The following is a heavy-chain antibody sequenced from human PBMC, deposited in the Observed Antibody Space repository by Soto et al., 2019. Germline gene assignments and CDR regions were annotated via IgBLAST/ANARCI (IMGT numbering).Heavy chain of an antibody. CDR3: AKDSTAYSSSYDFDS. CDR1: GFSFNSYA. CDR2: ISGSGGST. V-gene: IGHV3-23*01. D-gene: IGHD6-6*01. Sequence: EVQLLESGGGLVQPGGSLRLSCAASGFSFNSYAMSWVRQAPGKGLEWVSGISGSGGSTYYANSVKGRFTISRDNSKNTLYLQMNSLRDVDTAVYYCAKDSTAYSSSYDFDSWGQGNLVTVSS. J-gene: IGHJ4*02.